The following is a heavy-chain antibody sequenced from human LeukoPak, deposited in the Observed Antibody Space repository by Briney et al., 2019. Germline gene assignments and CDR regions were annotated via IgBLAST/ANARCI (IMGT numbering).Heavy chain of an antibody. CDR2: INARGDT. V-gene: IGHV4-34*01. Sequence: SETLSLTCAVYGRSFNDYYWNWIRQPPGKGLEWIGEINARGDTNYNPSLKSRVTISVDTSKKQFSLRLTSMIAADTALYYCARGRVPAARGYNWFDPWGQGTLVTVSS. D-gene: IGHD2-2*01. CDR3: ARGRVPAARGYNWFDP. J-gene: IGHJ5*02. CDR1: GRSFNDYY.